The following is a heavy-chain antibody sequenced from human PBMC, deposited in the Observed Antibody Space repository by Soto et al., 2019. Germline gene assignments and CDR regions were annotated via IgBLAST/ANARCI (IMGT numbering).Heavy chain of an antibody. CDR2: ISYDGGNK. J-gene: IGHJ4*02. V-gene: IGHV3-30*03. D-gene: IGHD4-17*01. CDR1: GFSFSSHG. Sequence: QVQLVESGGDVVQPGRSLTLSCLASGFSFSSHGMHWIRQAPGKGLEWLAVISYDGGNKNYAASVRDRFTISRDNSKNRVFIQINSLRPEDTAVYLCERDPPGGDYWAGFQYWGQGTLVIVSS. CDR3: ERDPPGGDYWAGFQY.